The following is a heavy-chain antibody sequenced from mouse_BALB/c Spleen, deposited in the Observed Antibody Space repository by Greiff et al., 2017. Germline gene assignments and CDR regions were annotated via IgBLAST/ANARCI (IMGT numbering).Heavy chain of an antibody. V-gene: IGHV14-4*02. CDR1: GFNIKDYY. CDR3: NAWDSYWYFDV. D-gene: IGHD4-1*01. J-gene: IGHJ1*01. Sequence: EVQLQQSGAELVRSGASVKLSCTASGFNIKDYYMHWVKQRPEQGLEWIGWIDPENGDTEYAPKFQGKATMTADTSSNTAYLQLSSLTSEDTAVYYCNAWDSYWYFDVWGAGTTVTVSS. CDR2: IDPENGDT.